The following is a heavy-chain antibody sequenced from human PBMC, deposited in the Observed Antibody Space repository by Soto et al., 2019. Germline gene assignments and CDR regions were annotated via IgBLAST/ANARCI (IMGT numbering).Heavy chain of an antibody. CDR2: ISYDRGEQ. CDR1: GFTFSNYG. J-gene: IGHJ6*02. D-gene: IGHD2-2*01. Sequence: GGSLSISCAASGFTFSNYGMHWVRQAPGTGLEWVAVISYDRGEQYHADTVKGRFRISRDNSKNTLYLQMNSLRAEDTAVYYCAKVTGYCSSSSCRRDYYYYYGMGVWGQGTTVTVSS. V-gene: IGHV3-30*18. CDR3: AKVTGYCSSSSCRRDYYYYYGMGV.